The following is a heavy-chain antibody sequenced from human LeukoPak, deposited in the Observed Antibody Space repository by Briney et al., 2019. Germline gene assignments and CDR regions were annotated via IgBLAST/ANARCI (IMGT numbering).Heavy chain of an antibody. V-gene: IGHV3-11*05. CDR2: ISGSRTST. J-gene: IGHJ4*02. Sequence: GGSLRLSCAASGFTFSDYYMSWIRQAPGKGLEWVSYISGSRTSTNYADSVKGRFTISRDNAKDSLYLQMNSLRPEDTAVYYCARGTYYFEHWGEGTLVTVSS. CDR1: GFTFSDYY. CDR3: ARGTYYFEH. D-gene: IGHD1-1*01.